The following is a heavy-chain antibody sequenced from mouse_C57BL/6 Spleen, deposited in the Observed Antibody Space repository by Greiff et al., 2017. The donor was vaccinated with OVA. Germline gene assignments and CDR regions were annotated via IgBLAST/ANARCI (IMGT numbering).Heavy chain of an antibody. V-gene: IGHV1-50*01. CDR1: GYTFTSYW. CDR2: IDPSDSYT. J-gene: IGHJ3*01. Sequence: QVQLQQPGAELVKPGASVKLSCKASGYTFTSYWMQWVKQRPGQGLEWIGEIDPSDSYTNYNQKFKGKATLTVDTSSSTAYMQLSSLTSEDAAVYYGARGGSIYYDYDGFAYWGQGTLVTVSA. D-gene: IGHD2-4*01. CDR3: ARGGSIYYDYDGFAY.